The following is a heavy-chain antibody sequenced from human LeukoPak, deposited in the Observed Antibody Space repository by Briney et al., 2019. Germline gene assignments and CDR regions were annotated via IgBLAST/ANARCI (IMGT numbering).Heavy chain of an antibody. J-gene: IGHJ6*03. CDR2: VNPNSANT. D-gene: IGHD6-19*01. CDR3: ASNHLGTGYSSGWQPLYYYYYYMDV. CDR1: GYTFTSYD. Sequence: ASVKVSCKASGYTFTSYDIHWVRQATGQGLEWMGWVNPNSANTAYAQKFQGRVTITADESTSTAYMELSSLRSEDTAVYYCASNHLGTGYSSGWQPLYYYYYYMDVWGKGTTVTISS. V-gene: IGHV1-8*03.